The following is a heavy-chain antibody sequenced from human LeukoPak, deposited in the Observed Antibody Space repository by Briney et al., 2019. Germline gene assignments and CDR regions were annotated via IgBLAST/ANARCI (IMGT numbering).Heavy chain of an antibody. CDR3: ARDLSIGPTSGAFDI. V-gene: IGHV1-69*13. CDR1: GCTFSSYA. Sequence: SVTVSCTASGCTFSSYAISWVRQAPGQGLEWMGGIIPIFGTANYAQKFQGRVTITADESTSTAYMELSSLRSEDTAVYYCARDLSIGPTSGAFDIWGQGTMVTVSS. J-gene: IGHJ3*02. CDR2: IIPIFGTA. D-gene: IGHD3-22*01.